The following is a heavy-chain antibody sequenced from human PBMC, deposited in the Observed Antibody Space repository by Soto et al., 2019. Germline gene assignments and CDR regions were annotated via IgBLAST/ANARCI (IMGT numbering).Heavy chain of an antibody. CDR1: GFTFSVYW. CDR3: ARDRIRFPILDH. D-gene: IGHD2-21*01. V-gene: IGHV3-74*01. Sequence: GGSLRLSCAASGFTFSVYWMHWVRRAPGKGLVWVSRISPDGSTTGYADSVKGRFSISRDSAKNTLYLQMNSLRAEDTAVYYYARDRIRFPILDHWGQGSFITVSS. J-gene: IGHJ4*02. CDR2: ISPDGSTT.